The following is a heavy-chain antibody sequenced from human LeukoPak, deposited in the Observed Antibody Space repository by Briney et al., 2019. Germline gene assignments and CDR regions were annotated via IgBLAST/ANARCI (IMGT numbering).Heavy chain of an antibody. V-gene: IGHV1-69*13. J-gene: IGHJ4*02. D-gene: IGHD3-22*01. CDR2: IIPIFGTA. Sequence: SVKVSCKASGGTFSSYAISWVRQAPGQGLEWMGGIIPIFGTANYAQKFQGRVTITADESTSTAYMELSSLRSEDTAVYYCASNYDSSGYYNPLGYWGQGTLVTVSS. CDR1: GGTFSSYA. CDR3: ASNYDSSGYYNPLGY.